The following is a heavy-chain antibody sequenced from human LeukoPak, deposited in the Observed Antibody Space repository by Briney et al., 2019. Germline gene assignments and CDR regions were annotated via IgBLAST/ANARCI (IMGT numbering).Heavy chain of an antibody. D-gene: IGHD3-22*01. J-gene: IGHJ4*02. CDR3: ARRGRAGGYYDS. CDR1: GGSFSGYY. CDR2: INHSGST. V-gene: IGHV4-34*01. Sequence: SETLSLTCAVYGGSFSGYYWSWIRQPPGKGLEWIGEINHSGSTNYNPSLKSRVTISVDTSKNQFSLKLSSVTAADSAVYYCARRGRAGGYYDSWGQGTLVTVSS.